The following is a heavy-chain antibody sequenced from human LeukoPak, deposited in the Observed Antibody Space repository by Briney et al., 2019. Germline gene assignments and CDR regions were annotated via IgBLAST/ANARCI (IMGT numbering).Heavy chain of an antibody. D-gene: IGHD6-19*01. CDR2: ISGSGATT. J-gene: IGHJ4*02. CDR3: AKDFLLRMAVAIDY. V-gene: IGHV3-23*01. CDR1: GFAFSSYA. Sequence: GGSLRLSCAASGFAFSSYAMRWVRQAPGKGLGWVSTISGSGATTSYADSVKGRFTISRDNSKNTLYLQMNSLRAEDTAVYYCAKDFLLRMAVAIDYWGQGTLVTVSS.